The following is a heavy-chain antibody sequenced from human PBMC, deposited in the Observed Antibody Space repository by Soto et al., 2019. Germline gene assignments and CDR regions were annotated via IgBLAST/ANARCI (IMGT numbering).Heavy chain of an antibody. V-gene: IGHV3-23*01. CDR1: GFTFSSYA. CDR3: AKTANGWFSAFDI. J-gene: IGHJ3*02. CDR2: ISGSGGTT. D-gene: IGHD6-19*01. Sequence: EVQLLESGGGLVQPGGSLRLSCAASGFTFSSYAMSWVRQAPGKGLEWVSAISGSGGTTYYADSVKGRFTFSRDNSKSPLYLQMNSLRAEDTAVYYCAKTANGWFSAFDIWGQGTMVTVSS.